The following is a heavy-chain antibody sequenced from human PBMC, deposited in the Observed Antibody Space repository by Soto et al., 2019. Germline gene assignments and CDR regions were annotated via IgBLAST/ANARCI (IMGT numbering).Heavy chain of an antibody. CDR1: GYTFTGYY. D-gene: IGHD3-22*01. CDR2: INPNSGGT. V-gene: IGHV1-2*02. CDR3: ARGDYYYDSSGYQYYFDY. J-gene: IGHJ4*02. Sequence: ASVKVSCKSSGYTFTGYYMHWVRQAPGQGLEWMGWINPNSGGTNYAQKFQGRVTMTRDTSISTAYMELSRLRSDDTAVYYCARGDYYYDSSGYQYYFDYWGQGTLVTVSS.